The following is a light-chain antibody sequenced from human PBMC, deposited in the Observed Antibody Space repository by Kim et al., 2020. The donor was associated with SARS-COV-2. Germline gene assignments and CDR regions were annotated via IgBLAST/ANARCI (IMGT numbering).Light chain of an antibody. CDR1: QSISSW. Sequence: ASVGDRVTITCRASQSISSWLAWYQQKPGKAPKLLIYDASSLESGVPSRFSGSGSGTEFTLTISSLQPDDFATYYCQQYNSYSASFGQGTKVDIK. J-gene: IGKJ1*01. CDR3: QQYNSYSAS. CDR2: DAS. V-gene: IGKV1-5*01.